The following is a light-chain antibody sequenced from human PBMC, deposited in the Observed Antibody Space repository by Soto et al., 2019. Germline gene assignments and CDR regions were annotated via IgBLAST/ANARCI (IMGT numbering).Light chain of an antibody. V-gene: IGKV3-15*01. CDR3: QQYNDWPRT. J-gene: IGKJ4*01. Sequence: EIVMTQSPATLSVSPGEGATLSCRASQSISSNLAWYQQKPGQAPKLLIYGASTRATGFPARFSGSGSGTEFTLTISSLQSEDCAVYYCQQYNDWPRTFGGGTKVDIK. CDR1: QSISSN. CDR2: GAS.